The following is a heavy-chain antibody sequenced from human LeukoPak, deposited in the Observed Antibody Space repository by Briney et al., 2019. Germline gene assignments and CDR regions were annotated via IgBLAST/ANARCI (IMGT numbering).Heavy chain of an antibody. CDR3: VSNSSSSPWFDP. Sequence: SETLSLTCTVSGGSITSYTHYWGWIRQPPGKGLEWIATVYYTGGTYCNPSPKSRVTISIDTPRNHFSLKLTSVIAADTAMYYCVSNSSSSPWFDPWGQGTLVTVSS. J-gene: IGHJ5*02. CDR1: GGSITSYTHY. D-gene: IGHD6-6*01. V-gene: IGHV4-39*02. CDR2: VYYTGGT.